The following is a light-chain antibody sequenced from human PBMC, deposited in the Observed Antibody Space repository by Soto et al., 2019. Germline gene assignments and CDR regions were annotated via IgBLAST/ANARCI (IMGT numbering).Light chain of an antibody. CDR1: QAISNY. CDR2: AAS. Sequence: DIQMTQSPSSLSASVGDRVTITCRASQAISNYVAWFQQKPGKAPKSLIYAASSLRSGVPSKFSGSGSGTDVTLTISNLQPEDFATYYCQHYNTYPITFGQGTRLEI. CDR3: QHYNTYPIT. V-gene: IGKV1-16*02. J-gene: IGKJ5*01.